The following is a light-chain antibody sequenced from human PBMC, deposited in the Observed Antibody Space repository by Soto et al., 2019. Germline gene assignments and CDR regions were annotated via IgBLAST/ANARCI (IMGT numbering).Light chain of an antibody. CDR2: DAS. Sequence: DIQMTQSPSSLSASVGDRVTITCQASQDINSYLNWFQQKPGKAPKVLIYDASNLKTGVPSRFSGSGSGTHYTFTISRLEPEDFAVYYCQQYGSSPQTFGQGTKVDIK. J-gene: IGKJ1*01. V-gene: IGKV1-33*01. CDR3: QQYGSSPQT. CDR1: QDINSY.